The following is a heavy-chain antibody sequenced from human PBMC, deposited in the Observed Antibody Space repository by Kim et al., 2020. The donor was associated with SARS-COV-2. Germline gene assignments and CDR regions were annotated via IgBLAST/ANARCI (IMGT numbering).Heavy chain of an antibody. CDR3: ARDRLVARGYVADAFDV. CDR1: EFTFSSHS. D-gene: IGHD5-12*01. V-gene: IGHV3-21*01. CDR2: SSCGGSYI. Sequence: GGSLRLSCVGSEFTFSSHSMNWVRQAPGKGLEWVASSSCGGSYIYYAASVKGRFTISRDNAKNSLFLQMNSLRVEDTAVYYCARDRLVARGYVADAFDVWGQGTMVTVSS. J-gene: IGHJ3*01.